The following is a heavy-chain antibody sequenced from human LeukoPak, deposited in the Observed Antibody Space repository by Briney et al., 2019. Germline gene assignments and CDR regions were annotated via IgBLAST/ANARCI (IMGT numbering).Heavy chain of an antibody. CDR3: ARNIVGPRQVDY. CDR1: GGSISSYY. J-gene: IGHJ4*02. D-gene: IGHD1-26*01. CDR2: IYHSGTT. V-gene: IGHV4-59*01. Sequence: PSETLSLTCTVSGGSISSYYWSWIRQPPGKGLEWIGYIYHSGTTNYNPSLKSRVTISVDTSKSQFSLKLSSMTAADTAIYYCARNIVGPRQVDYWGQGTLVTVSS.